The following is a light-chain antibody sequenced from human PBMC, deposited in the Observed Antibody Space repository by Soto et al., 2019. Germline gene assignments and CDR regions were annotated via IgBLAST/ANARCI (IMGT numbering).Light chain of an antibody. Sequence: SALTQPASVSGSPGQSNTISCTGTSSDVGGFNSVSWYQLRPGTAPKLILYDVVDRPSGVSYRFSGSKSGNTASLTISGLQAADEADYFCSSYTSTMTNVFGSGTKLTVL. CDR1: SSDVGGFNS. CDR2: DVV. V-gene: IGLV2-14*03. CDR3: SSYTSTMTNV. J-gene: IGLJ1*01.